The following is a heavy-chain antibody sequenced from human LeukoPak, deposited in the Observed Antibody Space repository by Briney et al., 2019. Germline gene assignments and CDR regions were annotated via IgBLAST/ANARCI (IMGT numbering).Heavy chain of an antibody. CDR1: GGSFSGYY. D-gene: IGHD6-19*01. CDR3: ARGLEAVAKETPYYYGMDV. V-gene: IGHV4-34*01. Sequence: SETLSLTCGVYGGSFSGYYWSWIRQAPGEGLEWIGEINDSGTTNYNPSLKSRVTISVDTSKNQFSLKLSSVTAADTAVYYCARGLEAVAKETPYYYGMDVWGQGTTVTVSS. CDR2: INDSGTT. J-gene: IGHJ6*02.